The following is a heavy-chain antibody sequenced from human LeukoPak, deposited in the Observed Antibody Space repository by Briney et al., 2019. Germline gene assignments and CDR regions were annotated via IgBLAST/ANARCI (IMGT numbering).Heavy chain of an antibody. Sequence: GGSLRLSCAASGFTFSSYAMSWVRQAPGEGLEWVAVIWYDGSNKYYADSVKGRLTISRDNSKNTLYLQMNSLRAEDTAVYYCAREERRSSYFDYWGQGTLVTVSS. J-gene: IGHJ4*02. CDR1: GFTFSSYA. V-gene: IGHV3-33*08. CDR3: AREERRSSYFDY. CDR2: IWYDGSNK. D-gene: IGHD1-1*01.